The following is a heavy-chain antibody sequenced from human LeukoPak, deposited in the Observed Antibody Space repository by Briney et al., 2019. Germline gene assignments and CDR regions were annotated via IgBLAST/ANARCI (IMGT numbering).Heavy chain of an antibody. V-gene: IGHV3-48*03. J-gene: IGHJ6*04. CDR3: AELGITMIGGV. D-gene: IGHD3-10*02. CDR2: ISSSGSTI. CDR1: GFTFSSYE. Sequence: GRSLRLSCAASGFTFSSYEMNWVRQAPGKGLEWVSYISSSGSTIYYADSVKGRFTISRDNAKNSLYLQMNSLRAEDTAVYYCAELGITMIGGVWGTGTTVTISS.